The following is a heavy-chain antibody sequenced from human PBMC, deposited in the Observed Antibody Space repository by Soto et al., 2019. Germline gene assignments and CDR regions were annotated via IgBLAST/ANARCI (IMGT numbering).Heavy chain of an antibody. V-gene: IGHV3-53*02. J-gene: IGHJ6*02. CDR3: ARDNRFGELLPNYYGMDV. CDR2: IYSGGST. CDR1: GFTVSSNY. Sequence: EVQLVETGGGLIQPGGSLRLSCAASGFTVSSNYMSWVRQAPGKGLEWVSVIYSGGSTYYADSVKGRFTISRDNSKNTLYLQMNSLRAEDTAVYYCARDNRFGELLPNYYGMDVWGQGTTVTVSS. D-gene: IGHD3-10*01.